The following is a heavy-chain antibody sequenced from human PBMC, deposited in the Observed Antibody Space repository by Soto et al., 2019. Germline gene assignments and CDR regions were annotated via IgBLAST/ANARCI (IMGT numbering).Heavy chain of an antibody. CDR2: INHSGST. CDR1: GGSFSGYY. V-gene: IGHV4-34*01. D-gene: IGHD6-19*01. J-gene: IGHJ5*02. CDR3: ARGAYSSGWDWGLWFDP. Sequence: SETLSLTCSVYGGSFSGYYWSWIRQPPGKGLEWIGEINHSGSTNYNPSLKSRVTISVDTSKNQFSLKLSSVTAADTAVYYCARGAYSSGWDWGLWFDPGAREPWSPSPQ.